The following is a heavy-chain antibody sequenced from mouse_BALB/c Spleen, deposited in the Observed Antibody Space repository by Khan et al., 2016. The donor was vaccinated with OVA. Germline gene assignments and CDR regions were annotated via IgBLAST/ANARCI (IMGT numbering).Heavy chain of an antibody. D-gene: IGHD1-2*01. J-gene: IGHJ1*01. CDR1: GYTFTEYT. Sequence: VQLQQSGPELVKPGASVKISCKTSGYTFTEYTMHWVKQSHGKSLEWIGRFNPNNGGTNYNQKFKGRATLTVDESSSTAYMELRSLTSEDSAVYYCARSDYYAYNWYFDVWGAGTTGTVSS. CDR2: FNPNNGGT. CDR3: ARSDYYAYNWYFDV. V-gene: IGHV1-18*01.